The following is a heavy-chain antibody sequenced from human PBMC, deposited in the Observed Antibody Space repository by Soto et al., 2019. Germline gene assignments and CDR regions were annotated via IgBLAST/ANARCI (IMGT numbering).Heavy chain of an antibody. CDR3: ARHLKYCSITSCYPLYYYYYGMDV. Sequence: SETLSLTCTVSGGSISSSSYYWGWIRQPPGKGLEWIGSIYYSGSTYYNPSLKSRVTISVDTSKNQFSLKLSSVTAADTAVYYCARHLKYCSITSCYPLYYYYYGMDVWGKGTRVTVPS. V-gene: IGHV4-39*01. CDR2: IYYSGST. CDR1: GGSISSSSYY. D-gene: IGHD2-2*01. J-gene: IGHJ6*04.